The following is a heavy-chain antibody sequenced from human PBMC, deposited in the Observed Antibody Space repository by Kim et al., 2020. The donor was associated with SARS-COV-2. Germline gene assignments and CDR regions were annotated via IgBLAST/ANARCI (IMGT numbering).Heavy chain of an antibody. CDR1: GFTFSTYA. CDR2: ISYDGSNK. J-gene: IGHJ3*01. CDR3: ARDEDGGWYGELSNDAF. D-gene: IGHD3-10*01. Sequence: GGSLRLSCAASGFTFSTYAMHWVRQAPGKRLEWVAVISYDGSNKYYADSVKGRFTISRDNSKNTLYLQMNSLRAEDTAVYYCARDEDGGWYGELSNDAF. V-gene: IGHV3-30*04.